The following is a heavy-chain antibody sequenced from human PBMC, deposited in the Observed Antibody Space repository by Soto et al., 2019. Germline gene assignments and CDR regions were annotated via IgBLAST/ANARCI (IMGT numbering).Heavy chain of an antibody. CDR1: GGTFSSYA. D-gene: IGHD1-26*01. Sequence: VQLVQSGAEVKKPGSSVKVSCKASGGTFSSYAMNWVRQAPGRGLEWVSGISGSGGSGGRTYYADSMKGRFTISRDNSKNTLYLHMNSLRAEDTAIYYCAKDTVGAPVFWYFDLWGRGTLVTVSS. CDR2: ISGSGGSGGRT. CDR3: AKDTVGAPVFWYFDL. V-gene: IGHV3-23*04. J-gene: IGHJ2*01.